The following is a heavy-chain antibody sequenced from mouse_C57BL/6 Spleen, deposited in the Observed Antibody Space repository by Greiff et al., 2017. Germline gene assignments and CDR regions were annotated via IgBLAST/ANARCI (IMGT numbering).Heavy chain of an antibody. Sequence: VQLQESGAELMKPGASVKLSCKATGYTFTGYWIEWVKQRPGHGLEWIGEILPGSGSTNYNEKFKGKATFTADTSSNTAYMQLSSLTTEDSAIXYCARGGITTVVGDYYAMDYWGQGTSVTVSS. J-gene: IGHJ4*01. CDR1: GYTFTGYW. CDR2: ILPGSGST. D-gene: IGHD1-1*01. V-gene: IGHV1-9*01. CDR3: ARGGITTVVGDYYAMDY.